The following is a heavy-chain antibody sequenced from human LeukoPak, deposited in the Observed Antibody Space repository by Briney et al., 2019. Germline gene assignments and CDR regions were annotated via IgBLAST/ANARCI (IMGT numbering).Heavy chain of an antibody. CDR2: IYYSGST. Sequence: SETLSLTCTVSGGFISSYYWSWIRQPPGKGLEWIGYIYYSGSTNYNPSLKSRVTISVDTSKNQFSLKLSSVTAADTAVYYCARDHFSGNYWYCDLWGRGTLVSVSS. D-gene: IGHD1-26*01. CDR3: ARDHFSGNYWYCDL. J-gene: IGHJ2*01. V-gene: IGHV4-59*01. CDR1: GGFISSYY.